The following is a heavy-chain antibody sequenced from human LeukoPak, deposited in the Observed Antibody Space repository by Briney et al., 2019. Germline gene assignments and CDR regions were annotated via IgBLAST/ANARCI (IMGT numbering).Heavy chain of an antibody. V-gene: IGHV1-69*13. CDR2: IIPIFGTA. D-gene: IGHD3-22*01. CDR1: GGTFSSYA. Sequence: ASVNVSCKASGGTFSSYAINWVRQAPGQGLEWMGGIIPIFGTANYAQKFQGRVTITADESTSTAYMELSSLRSEDTAVYYCARDLRNYDSSGEFDPWGQGTLVTVSS. J-gene: IGHJ5*02. CDR3: ARDLRNYDSSGEFDP.